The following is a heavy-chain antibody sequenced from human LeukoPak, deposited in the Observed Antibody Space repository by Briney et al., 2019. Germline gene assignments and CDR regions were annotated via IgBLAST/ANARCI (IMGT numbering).Heavy chain of an antibody. D-gene: IGHD2-21*02. CDR3: ARGLCVGDCYALDY. V-gene: IGHV3-33*01. CDR2: IWYDGRKE. Sequence: GGSLRLSCAASGFTFSSYGMHWVRQAPGKGLEWVALIWYDGRKEYYADSVKGRFTISRDNSKNTLYLQMSSLRAEDTAVYYCARGLCVGDCYALDYWGQGSLVTVSS. CDR1: GFTFSSYG. J-gene: IGHJ4*02.